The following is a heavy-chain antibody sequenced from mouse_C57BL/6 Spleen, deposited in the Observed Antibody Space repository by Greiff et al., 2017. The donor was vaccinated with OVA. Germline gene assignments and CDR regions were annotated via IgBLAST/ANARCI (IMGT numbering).Heavy chain of an antibody. CDR3: ARRDYYGSSYVYAMDY. D-gene: IGHD1-1*01. J-gene: IGHJ4*01. CDR1: GFSLTSYG. Sequence: VQGVESGPGLVQPSQSLSITCTVSGFSLTSYGVHWVRQSPGKGLEWLGVIWSGGSTDYNAAFISRLSISKDNSKSQVFFKMNSLQADDTAIYYCARRDYYGSSYVYAMDYWGQGTSVTVSS. V-gene: IGHV2-2*01. CDR2: IWSGGST.